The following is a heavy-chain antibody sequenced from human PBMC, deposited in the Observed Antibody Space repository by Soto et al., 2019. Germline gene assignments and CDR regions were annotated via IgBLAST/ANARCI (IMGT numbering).Heavy chain of an antibody. Sequence: SETLSLTCTVSGGSISSYYWRWIRQPAGKGLEWIGRIYTSGSTNYNPSLKSRVTMSVDTSKNQFSLKLSSVTAADTAVYYCARGGVRGVIITHYGMDVWGQGTTVT. CDR2: IYTSGST. CDR3: ARGGVRGVIITHYGMDV. D-gene: IGHD3-10*01. V-gene: IGHV4-4*07. CDR1: GGSISSYY. J-gene: IGHJ6*02.